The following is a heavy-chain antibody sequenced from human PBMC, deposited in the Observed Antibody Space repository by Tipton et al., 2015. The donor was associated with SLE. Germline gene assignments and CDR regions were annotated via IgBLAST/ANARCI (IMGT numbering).Heavy chain of an antibody. CDR2: INSDGSST. D-gene: IGHD4-17*01. CDR1: RFTFSTYW. V-gene: IGHV3-74*01. J-gene: IGHJ6*02. CDR3: AKDHYGESPGV. Sequence: SLRLFCAASRFTFSTYWMHWVRQAPGKGLVWVSRINSDGSSTSYADSVKGRFTISRDNAKNTLYLQMKSLRADDTAIYYCAKDHYGESPGVWGQGTTVTVSS.